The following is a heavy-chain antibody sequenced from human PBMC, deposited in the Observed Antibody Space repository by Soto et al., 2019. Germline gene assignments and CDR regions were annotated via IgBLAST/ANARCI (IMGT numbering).Heavy chain of an antibody. CDR2: SSYNGGT. V-gene: IGHV4-39*01. Sequence: SETLSLTCTVSADSSSFSNDYWVWIRQPPGKGLQWIGSSSYNGGTFYNPSLKGRVAMSVDASKKLCSLQVTAVTAADTAVYYCVRHRIEVVWRGFDSWGQGSPVTVSS. CDR1: ADSSSFSNDY. CDR3: VRHRIEVVWRGFDS. D-gene: IGHD1-1*01. J-gene: IGHJ4*02.